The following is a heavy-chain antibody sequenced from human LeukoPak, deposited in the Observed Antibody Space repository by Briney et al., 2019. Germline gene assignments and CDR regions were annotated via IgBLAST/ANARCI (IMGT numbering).Heavy chain of an antibody. V-gene: IGHV3-30*02. CDR3: ARGPPRNEYYDILTGYFQPDYYYYMDV. CDR1: GFTYSHNG. J-gene: IGHJ6*03. D-gene: IGHD3-9*01. Sequence: GGSLRLSCVASGFTYSHNGMHWVRQAPGKGLEWVAFIQYDGNTIFYADSVKGRFTISRDNSKNTLYLQMNSLRTDDTAVYYCARGPPRNEYYDILTGYFQPDYYYYMDVWGKGTTVTISS. CDR2: IQYDGNTI.